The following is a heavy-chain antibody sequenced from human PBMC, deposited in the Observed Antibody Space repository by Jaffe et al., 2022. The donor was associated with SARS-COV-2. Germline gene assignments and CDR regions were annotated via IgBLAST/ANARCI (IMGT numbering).Heavy chain of an antibody. J-gene: IGHJ4*02. D-gene: IGHD3-10*01. Sequence: EVQLVESGGGLVQPGGSLRLSCAASGFTFSSYAMSWVRQAPGKGLEWVSAISGSGGSTYYADSVKGRFTISRDNSKNTLYLQMNSLRAEDTAVYYCAKDPSGIWFGVAFGPQIDYWGQGTLVTVSS. CDR3: AKDPSGIWFGVAFGPQIDY. CDR2: ISGSGGST. V-gene: IGHV3-23*04. CDR1: GFTFSSYA.